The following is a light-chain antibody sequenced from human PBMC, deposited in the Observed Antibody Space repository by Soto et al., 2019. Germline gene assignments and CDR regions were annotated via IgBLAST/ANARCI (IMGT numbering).Light chain of an antibody. CDR3: MLYMGGGLVV. Sequence: QAVVTQEPSFSVSPGGTVTLTCGLTSGSGSTTYYPSWYQQTQGQAPRTLIYSTNIRSTGVPDRVSGSILGNKAALTMTGAQADAASDYHCMLYMGGGLVVFGGGTKLTVL. CDR1: SGSGSTTYY. J-gene: IGLJ2*01. V-gene: IGLV8-61*01. CDR2: STN.